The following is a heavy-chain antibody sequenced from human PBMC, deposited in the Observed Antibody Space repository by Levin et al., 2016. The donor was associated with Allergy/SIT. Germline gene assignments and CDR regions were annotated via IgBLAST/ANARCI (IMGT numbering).Heavy chain of an antibody. CDR2: ITDSGNSA. CDR1: GFTFSGYA. CDR3: AKDPDFWSGYYSLDY. V-gene: IGHV3-23*01. J-gene: IGHJ4*02. D-gene: IGHD3-3*01. Sequence: GESLKISCAASGFTFSGYAMSWVRQAPGRGLEWVSSITDSGNSAYYADSVKGRFTISRDTSKNTLYLQMSSLRAEDTAIYYCAKDPDFWSGYYSLDYWGQGTLVTVSS.